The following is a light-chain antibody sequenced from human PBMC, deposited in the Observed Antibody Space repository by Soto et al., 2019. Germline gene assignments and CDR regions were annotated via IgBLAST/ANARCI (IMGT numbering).Light chain of an antibody. CDR1: QSISSY. V-gene: IGKV1-39*01. CDR2: AAS. Sequence: DMEMTQSPSSLSVSVGDRATITCRASQSISSYLKWYQQKPGKAPSLLIYAASSLHTGLPARFSGSGSGTDFTLTISSLEPEDFAAYYCQQSHSSPITFGQGTQLEIK. J-gene: IGKJ5*01. CDR3: QQSHSSPIT.